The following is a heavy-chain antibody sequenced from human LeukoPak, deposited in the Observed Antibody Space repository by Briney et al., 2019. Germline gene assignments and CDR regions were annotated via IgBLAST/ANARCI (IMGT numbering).Heavy chain of an antibody. CDR1: GYTFTAYY. CDR2: INPNSGDT. D-gene: IGHD1-26*01. Sequence: ASVKVSCKASGYTFTAYYIHWVRQAPGQGLEWMGRINPNSGDTNYAQKFQGSVTLTRDTSNNAAYMELSRLRSDDTAVYYCAKLGIGSTTRAWFDPWGQGTLVTVSS. CDR3: AKLGIGSTTRAWFDP. J-gene: IGHJ5*02. V-gene: IGHV1-2*06.